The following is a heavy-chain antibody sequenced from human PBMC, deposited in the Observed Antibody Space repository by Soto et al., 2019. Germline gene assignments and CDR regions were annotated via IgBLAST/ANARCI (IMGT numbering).Heavy chain of an antibody. V-gene: IGHV3-33*01. Sequence: QVELVESGGGVVQPGRSLRLSCAASGFTFSSYGMHWVRQAPGKGLDWVEVIWYDGSDKYYADSVKGRFTISRDNSRNTLYLQINSLRDEDTAVYYCARAAAGNSPFDYWGQGTLVTVSS. J-gene: IGHJ4*02. CDR3: ARAAAGNSPFDY. CDR1: GFTFSSYG. CDR2: IWYDGSDK. D-gene: IGHD6-13*01.